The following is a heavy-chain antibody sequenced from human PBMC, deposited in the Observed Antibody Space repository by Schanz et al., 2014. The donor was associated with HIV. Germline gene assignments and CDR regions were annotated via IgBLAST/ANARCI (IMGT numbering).Heavy chain of an antibody. J-gene: IGHJ6*02. CDR1: GFTSSLYA. Sequence: QVRLVESGGGVVQPGRSLRLSCAASGFTSSLYAFHWVRQAPGKGLEWGAFISYDGSNKYYADSVKGRFTISRDNSKNTVYLQMNSLRPEDTAVYYCARMEQLIIGYYYGMDVWGQGTTVTVSS. D-gene: IGHD3-16*01. CDR3: ARMEQLIIGYYYGMDV. CDR2: ISYDGSNK. V-gene: IGHV3-30-3*01.